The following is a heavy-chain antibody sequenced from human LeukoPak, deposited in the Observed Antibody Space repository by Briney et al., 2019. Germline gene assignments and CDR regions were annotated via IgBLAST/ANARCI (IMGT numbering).Heavy chain of an antibody. CDR2: IRFDATNK. CDR3: ATRLCSIAACRASSYKCMDV. D-gene: IGHD2-2*01. V-gene: IGHV3-30*02. J-gene: IGHJ6*04. CDR1: GFIFSGSS. Sequence: GGSLRLSCAASGFIFSGSSMHWVRQAPGKGLEWVCFIRFDATNKYYADSVKGRFTISRDNAENSVHLQMNTLRAEDTAVYYCATRLCSIAACRASSYKCMDVWGKGTTVTVSS.